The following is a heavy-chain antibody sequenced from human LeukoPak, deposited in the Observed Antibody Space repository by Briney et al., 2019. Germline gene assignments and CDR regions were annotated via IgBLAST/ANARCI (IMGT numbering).Heavy chain of an antibody. Sequence: ASVKVSCKASGYTFTGYYMHWVRQAPGQGLEWMGRINPNSGGTNYAQKFQGRVTMTRDTSISTAYMELSRLRSDDTAVYYCARGSRWPQFSSGAFDIWGQGTMVTVSS. CDR2: INPNSGGT. J-gene: IGHJ3*02. V-gene: IGHV1-2*06. CDR1: GYTFTGYY. CDR3: ARGSRWPQFSSGAFDI. D-gene: IGHD5-24*01.